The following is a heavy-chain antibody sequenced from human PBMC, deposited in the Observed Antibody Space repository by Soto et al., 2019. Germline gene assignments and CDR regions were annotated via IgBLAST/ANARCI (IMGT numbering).Heavy chain of an antibody. CDR1: GGSISSGGYY. CDR2: IYYSGST. V-gene: IGHV4-31*03. Sequence: QVQLQESGPGLVKPSQTLSLTCTVSGGSISSGGYYWSWIRQHPGKGLEWIGYIYYSGSTYYNPSLKSRVTISVDTAKKQFSVMMSSVTAADTAVYYCARDRGRRYFDWLTSSCYYYYGMDVWGQGTTVTVSS. CDR3: ARDRGRRYFDWLTSSCYYYYGMDV. J-gene: IGHJ6*02. D-gene: IGHD3-9*01.